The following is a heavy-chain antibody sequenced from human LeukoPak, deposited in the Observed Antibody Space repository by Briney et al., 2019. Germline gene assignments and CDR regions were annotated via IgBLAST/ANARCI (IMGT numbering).Heavy chain of an antibody. D-gene: IGHD6-19*01. CDR2: IYYSGST. J-gene: IGHJ4*02. Sequence: PSETLSLTCTVSGGSISCYYWSWIRQPPGKGLEWIGDIYYSGSTNYNPSLKSRVTISVDTSKNQFSLKLSSVTAADTAVYYCARGRIAVAGTKNYFDYWGQGTLVTVSS. CDR3: ARGRIAVAGTKNYFDY. CDR1: GGSISCYY. V-gene: IGHV4-59*01.